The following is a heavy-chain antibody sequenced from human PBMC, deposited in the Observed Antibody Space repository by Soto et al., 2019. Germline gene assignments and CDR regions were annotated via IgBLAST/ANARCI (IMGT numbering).Heavy chain of an antibody. CDR2: IYYSGNA. CDR1: GGSISSDAYY. J-gene: IGHJ3*02. CDR3: ARVGMSASDAFDI. V-gene: IGHV4-31*03. Sequence: SESLSLTCTVSGGSISSDAYYWSWIRQHPGKGLEWIGYIYYSGNAYYDASLKSRVTISVDTSKNQFSLRLTSVTDADTAVYYCARVGMSASDAFDIWGQGTMVTVSS.